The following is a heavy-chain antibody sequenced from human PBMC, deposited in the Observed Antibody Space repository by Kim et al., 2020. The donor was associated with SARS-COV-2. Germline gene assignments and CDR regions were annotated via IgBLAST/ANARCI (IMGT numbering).Heavy chain of an antibody. CDR1: GFTFSNAW. J-gene: IGHJ3*02. Sequence: GGSLRLSCAASGFTFSNAWMSWVRQAPGKGLEWVGRIKSKTDGGTTDYAAPVKGRFTISRDDSKNTLYLQMNRLKTEDTAVYYCTTDLDGDYHAFDIWGQGTMVTVSS. CDR3: TTDLDGDYHAFDI. CDR2: IKSKTDGGTT. D-gene: IGHD4-17*01. V-gene: IGHV3-15*01.